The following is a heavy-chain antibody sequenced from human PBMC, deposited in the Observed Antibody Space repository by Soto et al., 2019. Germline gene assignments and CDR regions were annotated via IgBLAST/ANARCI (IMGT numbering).Heavy chain of an antibody. D-gene: IGHD3-16*01. CDR1: DGSISSNY. V-gene: IGHV4-59*01. Sequence: HVQLRESGPGLVKPSETLSLTCTVSDGSISSNYWSWIRQPPGRALEWIGYIHYTGNTNYSPSLKSRGTISLDPAKNQFPLKLNSVTAADTAVLYCATSRLPYYFDNWGQGTLVTVSS. J-gene: IGHJ4*02. CDR3: ATSRLPYYFDN. CDR2: IHYTGNT.